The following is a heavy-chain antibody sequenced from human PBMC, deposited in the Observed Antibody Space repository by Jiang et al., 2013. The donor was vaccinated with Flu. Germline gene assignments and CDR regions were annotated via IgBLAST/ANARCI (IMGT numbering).Heavy chain of an antibody. Sequence: GAEVKKPGESLKISCKGSGYSFTSYWIGWVRQMPGKGLEWMGIIYPGDSDTRYSPSFQGQVTISADKSISTAYLQWSSLKASDTAMYYCARTCRGHNPGDAFDIWGQGTMVTVSS. CDR2: IYPGDSDT. CDR3: ARTCRGHNPGDAFDI. D-gene: IGHD1-1*01. J-gene: IGHJ3*02. V-gene: IGHV5-51*01. CDR1: GYSFTSYW.